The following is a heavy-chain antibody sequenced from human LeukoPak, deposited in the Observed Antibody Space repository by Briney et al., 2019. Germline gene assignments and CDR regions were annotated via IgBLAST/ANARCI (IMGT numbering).Heavy chain of an antibody. D-gene: IGHD1-14*01. CDR1: GGSHESCGYA. Sequence: SETLSLTCVVSGGSHESCGYARTWIRQPPGKGLEWIGHISYSGDTDYKSSLKSRITISLDASKSEFSLKLTSVTAAHTAVYYSARKNDFDIWGQGTLVTVSS. CDR2: ISYSGDT. V-gene: IGHV4-31*11. J-gene: IGHJ3*02. CDR3: ARKNDFDI.